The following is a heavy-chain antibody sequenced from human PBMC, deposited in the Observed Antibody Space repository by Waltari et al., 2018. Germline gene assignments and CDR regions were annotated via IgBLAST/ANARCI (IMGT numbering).Heavy chain of an antibody. CDR1: GGSISSHY. J-gene: IGHJ4*02. CDR2: IYHSGST. D-gene: IGHD3-3*01. CDR3: ARSIFGHFDY. Sequence: QVQLQESGPGLVKPSETLSLTCTVSGGSISSHYWSWVRQPPGKGLEWIGEIYHSGSTNYNPSLKSRVTISVDKSKNQFSLKLSSVTAADTAVYYCARSIFGHFDYWGQGTLVTVSS. V-gene: IGHV4-4*02.